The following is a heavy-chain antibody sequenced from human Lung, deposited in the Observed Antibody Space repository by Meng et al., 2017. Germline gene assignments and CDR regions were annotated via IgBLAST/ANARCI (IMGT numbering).Heavy chain of an antibody. J-gene: IGHJ4*02. CDR2: MDYSRRT. Sequence: GHRQAAGPEVVRPPVSLSRACPGSGASGSMGSHYWSWIRQPPGKGLEWIAYMDYSRRTNYSPSLKSRVTMSTDTSKNQLSLKLSSVTAADTAVYYCAGGPWELDFWGQGTLVTVSS. CDR1: GASGSMGSHY. CDR3: AGGPWELDF. V-gene: IGHV4-61*01. D-gene: IGHD1-26*01.